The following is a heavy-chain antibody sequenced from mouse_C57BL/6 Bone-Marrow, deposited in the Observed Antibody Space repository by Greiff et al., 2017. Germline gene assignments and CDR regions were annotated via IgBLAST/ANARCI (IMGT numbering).Heavy chain of an antibody. CDR3: ARWEGLNWYFDV. V-gene: IGHV1-69*02. Sequence: QVQLQQSGAELVKPGASVKLSCKASGYTFTSYWMHWVKQRPGQGLEWIGEIDPSTSYTNYNQKFKGKATLTVDKSSSTAYMQLSSLTSEESAVYYCARWEGLNWYFDVWGTGTTVTVSS. CDR1: GYTFTSYW. D-gene: IGHD4-1*01. J-gene: IGHJ1*03. CDR2: IDPSTSYT.